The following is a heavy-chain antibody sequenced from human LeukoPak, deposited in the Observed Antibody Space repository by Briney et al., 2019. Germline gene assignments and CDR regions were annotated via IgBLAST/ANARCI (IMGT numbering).Heavy chain of an antibody. V-gene: IGHV3-23*03. Sequence: GGSLRLSCAASGFTFSSYGMSWVRQAPGKGLEWVSLIYSGRSTYYADSVKGRFIISRDNSKNTLYLQMNSLRAEDTAVYYCAKGTAVVIPFEAFDIWGQGTMVTVSS. CDR3: AKGTAVVIPFEAFDI. J-gene: IGHJ3*02. D-gene: IGHD3-22*01. CDR1: GFTFSSYG. CDR2: IYSGRST.